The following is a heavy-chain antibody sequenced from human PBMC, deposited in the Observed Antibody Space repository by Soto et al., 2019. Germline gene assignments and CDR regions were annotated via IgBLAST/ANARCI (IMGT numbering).Heavy chain of an antibody. J-gene: IGHJ4*02. Sequence: QVQLVQSGAEVKKPGASVKVSCKASGYTFTSYDINWVRQATGQGLEWMGWMNPNSGNTGYAQKFQDRVTMTRNTPTSTAYMGLSSLRSEDTAAYYCAGPSLGRGKSGYFDYWGQGTLVTVSS. CDR2: MNPNSGNT. CDR3: AGPSLGRGKSGYFDY. V-gene: IGHV1-8*01. D-gene: IGHD3-10*01. CDR1: GYTFTSYD.